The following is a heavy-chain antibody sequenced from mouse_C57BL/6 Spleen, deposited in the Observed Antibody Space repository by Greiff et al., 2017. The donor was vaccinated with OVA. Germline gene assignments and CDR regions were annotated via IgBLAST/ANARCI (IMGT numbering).Heavy chain of an antibody. D-gene: IGHD1-1*01. CDR1: GFTFTDYY. J-gene: IGHJ1*03. Sequence: EVKLVESGGGLVQPGGSLSLSCAASGFTFTDYYMSWVRQPPGKALEWLGFIRNKANGYTTEYSASVRGRFTISSDNSQSILYLQMNALRAEDSATYNCARYCYGSDWYFDVWGTGTTVTVSS. V-gene: IGHV7-3*01. CDR2: IRNKANGYTT. CDR3: ARYCYGSDWYFDV.